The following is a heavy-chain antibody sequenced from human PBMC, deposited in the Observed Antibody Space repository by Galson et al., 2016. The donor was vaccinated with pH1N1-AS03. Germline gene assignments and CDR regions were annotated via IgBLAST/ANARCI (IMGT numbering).Heavy chain of an antibody. V-gene: IGHV3-33*06. D-gene: IGHD2-2*01. CDR3: AKDRVSSTSYRFDP. CDR2: IWYDGSNK. Sequence: SLRLSCAGSGFSFSTFGMYWVRQAPGRGLGWVASIWYDGSNKYYLDSVKGRFTISRDNSQDTLYLQMNSLRADDTAVYYCAKDRVSSTSYRFDPWGQGTLVIVSS. CDR1: GFSFSTFG. J-gene: IGHJ5*02.